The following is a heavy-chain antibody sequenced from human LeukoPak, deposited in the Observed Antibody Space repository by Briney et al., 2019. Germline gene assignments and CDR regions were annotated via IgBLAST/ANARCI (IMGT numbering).Heavy chain of an antibody. CDR3: AREAYCGGPSCFAVKYRDG. Sequence: GGSLRLSCVASGSGFTFSDFWMGWVRQAPGERLEWVANIKGEGSETYYVHSVKGRFTISRDNVKNPVYLQMNSVGADDTSMYRCAREAYCGGPSCFAVKYRDGWGKGPTVTVSS. V-gene: IGHV3-7*01. CDR1: GSGFTFSDFW. CDR2: IKGEGSET. D-gene: IGHD2-2*01. J-gene: IGHJ6*03.